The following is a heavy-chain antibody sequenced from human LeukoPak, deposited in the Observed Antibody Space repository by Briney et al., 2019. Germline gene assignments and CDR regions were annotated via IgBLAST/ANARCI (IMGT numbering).Heavy chain of an antibody. CDR2: INHSGST. CDR1: GGSFSGYY. V-gene: IGHV4-34*01. J-gene: IGHJ5*02. Sequence: SETLSLTCAVYGGSFSGYYWSWIRQPPGKGLEWIGEINHSGSTNYNPSLKSRVTISVDTSKNQFSLKLSSVTAADTAVYYCARAGYDILTGYEGRFDPWGQGTLVTVSS. D-gene: IGHD3-9*01. CDR3: ARAGYDILTGYEGRFDP.